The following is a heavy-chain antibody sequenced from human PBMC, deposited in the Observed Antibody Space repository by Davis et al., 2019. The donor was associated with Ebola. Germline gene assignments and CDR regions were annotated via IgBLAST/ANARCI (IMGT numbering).Heavy chain of an antibody. V-gene: IGHV3-11*01. CDR3: ARDDYGDPMRFYYYGMDV. Sequence: GGSLRLSCAASGFTFSDYYMSWIRQAPGKGLEWVSYISSSGSTIYYADSVKGRFTISRDNAKNSLYLQMNSLRAEDTAVYYCARDDYGDPMRFYYYGMDVWGQGTTVTVSS. CDR2: ISSSGSTI. CDR1: GFTFSDYY. D-gene: IGHD4-17*01. J-gene: IGHJ6*02.